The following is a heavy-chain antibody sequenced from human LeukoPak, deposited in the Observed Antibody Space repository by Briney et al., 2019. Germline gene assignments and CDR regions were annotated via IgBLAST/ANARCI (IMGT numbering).Heavy chain of an antibody. D-gene: IGHD2-2*01. J-gene: IGHJ5*02. CDR3: ARDPYCSSTSCYNWFDP. V-gene: IGHV1-3*01. Sequence: RAPVKVSCKASGYTFTSYAMHWVRQAPGQRLEWMGWINAGNGNTKSSQKFQGRVTITRDTSASTAYMELSSLRSEDTAVYYCARDPYCSSTSCYNWFDPWGQGTLVTVSS. CDR2: INAGNGNT. CDR1: GYTFTSYA.